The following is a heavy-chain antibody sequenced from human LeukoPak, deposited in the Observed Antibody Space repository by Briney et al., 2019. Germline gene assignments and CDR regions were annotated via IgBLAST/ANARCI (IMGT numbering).Heavy chain of an antibody. CDR2: ISYDGSNK. CDR3: AREVIVVVPAATPYYYGMDV. Sequence: GSLRLSCAASGFTFSSYAMHWVRRAPGKGLEWVAVISYDGSNKYYADSVKGRFTISRDNSKNTLYLQMNSLRAEDTAVYYCAREVIVVVPAATPYYYGMDVWGQGTTVTVSS. D-gene: IGHD2-2*01. CDR1: GFTFSSYA. V-gene: IGHV3-30-3*01. J-gene: IGHJ6*02.